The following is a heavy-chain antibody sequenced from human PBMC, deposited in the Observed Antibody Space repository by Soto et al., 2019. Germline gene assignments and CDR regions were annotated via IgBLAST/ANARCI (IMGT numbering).Heavy chain of an antibody. D-gene: IGHD2-15*01. V-gene: IGHV5-51*01. CDR3: VRHGRSGGSSYSCWFDP. CDR2: IYPIESDA. CDR1: GYTFTNYW. Sequence: GESLKISCEASGYTFTNYWIGWVRQMPGKGLELMGIIYPIESDARYSPSFQGQVIISADKSINTAYLQWSSLRASDTAIYYCVRHGRSGGSSYSCWFDPWGHGTLVTVSS. J-gene: IGHJ5*02.